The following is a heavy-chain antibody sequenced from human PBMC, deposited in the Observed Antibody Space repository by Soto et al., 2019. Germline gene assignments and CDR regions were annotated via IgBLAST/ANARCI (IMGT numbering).Heavy chain of an antibody. J-gene: IGHJ4*02. CDR1: GYALTELS. CDR3: ATVSLRYFAWLPIPHY. CDR2: FDPEDGET. D-gene: IGHD3-9*01. V-gene: IGHV1-24*01. Sequence: GGSVKVSFKVCGYALTELSMHLVRQAPGKGLEWMGGFDPEDGETIYAQKFQGRVTMTEDTSTDTAYMELSSLRSEDTAVYYCATVSLRYFAWLPIPHYWGQGTMVTVSS.